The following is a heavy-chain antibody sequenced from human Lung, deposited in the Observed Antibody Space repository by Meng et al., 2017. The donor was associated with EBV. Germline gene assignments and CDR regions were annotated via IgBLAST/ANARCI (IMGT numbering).Heavy chain of an antibody. D-gene: IGHD4-23*01. V-gene: IGHV3-21*01. Sequence: VQLLVFXXGVVEPGGALRIACXASGFTFSRHTMTWVRQAPGKGLQWVSSITSTATYISYATSVKGRFTISRDNAKNSLYLQMISLRAEDTAVYYCARPDNGGNWYFDNWGQGTLVTVSS. J-gene: IGHJ4*02. CDR1: GFTFSRHT. CDR2: ITSTATYI. CDR3: ARPDNGGNWYFDN.